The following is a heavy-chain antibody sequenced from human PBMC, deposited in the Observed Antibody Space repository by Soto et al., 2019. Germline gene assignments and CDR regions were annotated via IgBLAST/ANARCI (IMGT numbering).Heavy chain of an antibody. CDR3: ARDRVTIFGVVIPYYYYGMDV. V-gene: IGHV3-7*03. Sequence: PGGSLRLSCAASGFTFSSYWMSWVRQAPGKGLEWVANIKPDGSEKYYVDSVKGRFTISRDNAKNSLYLQMNSLRAEDTAVYYCARDRVTIFGVVIPYYYYGMDVWGQGTTVTVSS. CDR2: IKPDGSEK. CDR1: GFTFSSYW. D-gene: IGHD3-3*01. J-gene: IGHJ6*02.